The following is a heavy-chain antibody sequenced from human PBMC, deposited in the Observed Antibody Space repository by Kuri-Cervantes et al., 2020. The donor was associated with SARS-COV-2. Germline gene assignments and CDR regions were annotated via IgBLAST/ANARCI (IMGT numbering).Heavy chain of an antibody. V-gene: IGHV3-74*01. J-gene: IGHJ4*02. CDR3: ARAPSGSPTEF. Sequence: GESLKISCAASGFTFSRDTMYWVRQAPGKGLVWVSRMSGDGSSITYADSVKGRFTISRDNARNTLYLHMNSLRVEDTAVYFCARAPSGSPTEFWGQGTLVTVSS. CDR2: MSGDGSSI. CDR1: GFTFSRDT. D-gene: IGHD1-26*01.